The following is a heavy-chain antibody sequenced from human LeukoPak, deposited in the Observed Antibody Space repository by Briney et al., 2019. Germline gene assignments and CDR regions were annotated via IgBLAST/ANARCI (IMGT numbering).Heavy chain of an antibody. CDR1: GFTFSGYA. V-gene: IGHV3-23*01. CDR3: AKGYYDSTGYPLRPSFDY. CDR2: IGVSGGST. J-gene: IGHJ4*02. D-gene: IGHD3-22*01. Sequence: GESLRLSCAASGFTFSGYAMTWVRQAPGKGLEWVSTIGVSGGSTFYADSVKGRFTNSRDNSKNTLYLQMNSLRVEDTAVYYCAKGYYDSTGYPLRPSFDYWGQGTLVTVSS.